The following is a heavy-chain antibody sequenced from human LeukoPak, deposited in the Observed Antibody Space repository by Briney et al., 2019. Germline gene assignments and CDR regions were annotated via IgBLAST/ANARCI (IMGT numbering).Heavy chain of an antibody. D-gene: IGHD1-1*01. J-gene: IGHJ5*02. CDR3: APGSTYGNRGSWFDP. CDR2: IYYSGIT. V-gene: IGHV4-39*01. Sequence: PSETLSLTCTVSGDSINSRSYYWGWIRQPPGQGLDWIVSIYYSGITYYNPSLKSRITISVDTSRNQFSLRLSSVTAADTAVYDCAPGSTYGNRGSWFDPWGQGTLVTVSS. CDR1: GDSINSRSYY.